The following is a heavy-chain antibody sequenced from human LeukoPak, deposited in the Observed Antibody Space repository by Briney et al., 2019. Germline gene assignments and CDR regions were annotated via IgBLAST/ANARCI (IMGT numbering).Heavy chain of an antibody. D-gene: IGHD7-27*01. V-gene: IGHV1-2*02. Sequence: ASVKVSCKASGFTFTAYYMHWVRQAPGQGLEWMGWINPNSGGTNYAQKFQGRVTMTRDTSISTAYMELSRLRSDDTAVYYWARGPHWDPHFDYWGQGTLVTVSS. CDR3: ARGPHWDPHFDY. CDR1: GFTFTAYY. J-gene: IGHJ4*02. CDR2: INPNSGGT.